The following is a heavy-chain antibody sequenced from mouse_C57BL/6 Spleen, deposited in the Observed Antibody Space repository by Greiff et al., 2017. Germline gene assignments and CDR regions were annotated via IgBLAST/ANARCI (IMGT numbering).Heavy chain of an antibody. CDR1: GYAFSSYW. CDR2: IYPGDGDT. Sequence: VQLQQSGAELVKPGASVTISCKASGYAFSSYWMNWVKQRPGKGLEWIGQIYPGDGDTNYNGKFKGKATLTADKSSSTAYMQLSSLTSEDSAVYFCARSITTVVATPYYFDYWGQGTTLTVSS. V-gene: IGHV1-80*01. J-gene: IGHJ2*01. D-gene: IGHD1-1*01. CDR3: ARSITTVVATPYYFDY.